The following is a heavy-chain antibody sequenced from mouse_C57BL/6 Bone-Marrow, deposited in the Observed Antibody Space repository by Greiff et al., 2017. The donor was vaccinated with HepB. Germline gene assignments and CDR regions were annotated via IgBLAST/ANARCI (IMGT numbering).Heavy chain of an antibody. V-gene: IGHV1-61*01. D-gene: IGHD1-1*01. J-gene: IGHJ1*03. Sequence: QVHVKQSGAELVRPGSSVKLSCKASGYTFTSYWMDWVKQRPGQGLEWIGNIYPSDSETHYNQKFKDKATLTVDKSSSTAYMQLSSLTSEDSAVYYCARKVYYYGSSYGYFDVWGTGTTVTVSS. CDR2: IYPSDSET. CDR3: ARKVYYYGSSYGYFDV. CDR1: GYTFTSYW.